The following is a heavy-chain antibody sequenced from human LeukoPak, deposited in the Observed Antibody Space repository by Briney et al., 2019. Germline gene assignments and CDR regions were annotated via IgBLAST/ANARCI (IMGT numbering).Heavy chain of an antibody. CDR2: IYYTGSI. CDR1: GGSFSGYY. CDR3: ARHWSGYDILSGYFQSPLAAFDI. D-gene: IGHD3-9*01. J-gene: IGHJ3*02. V-gene: IGHV4-59*08. Sequence: SETLSLTCAVYGGSFSGYYWSWIRQPPGKGLEWIGYIYYTGSINYNPSLKSRVTISVDTSGNQFSLMLSSVTAADTAVYYCARHWSGYDILSGYFQSPLAAFDIWGQGTVVTVSS.